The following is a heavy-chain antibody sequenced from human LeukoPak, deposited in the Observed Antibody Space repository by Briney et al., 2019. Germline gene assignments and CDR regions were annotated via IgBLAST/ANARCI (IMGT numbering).Heavy chain of an antibody. CDR3: ASHYYGSGSYYFGFDP. J-gene: IGHJ5*02. V-gene: IGHV4-4*03. CDR1: GDSISSTKW. D-gene: IGHD3-10*01. CDR2: THHIGST. Sequence: PGTLSLTCAVSGDSISSTKWWSWVRQPPGKGLEWIGETHHIGSTNYNPSLKSRVTISVDKSKNQFSLKLSSVTAADTAAYYCASHYYGSGSYYFGFDPWGQGILVTVSS.